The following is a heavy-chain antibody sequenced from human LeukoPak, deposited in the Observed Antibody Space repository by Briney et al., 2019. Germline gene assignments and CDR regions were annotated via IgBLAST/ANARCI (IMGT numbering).Heavy chain of an antibody. CDR2: TWNHGNNQ. D-gene: IGHD2-21*02. CDR3: AKDSGSGDCAFDC. J-gene: IGHJ4*02. V-gene: IGHV3-30*02. Sequence: GGSLRLSCAASGFSFSSYNMRWVRQAPGKGLEWVGFTWNHGNNQGYADSVKGRFTISRDNSKNTLYLQMNSLRTEDTAVYYCAKDSGSGDCAFDCWGQGTLVTVSS. CDR1: GFSFSSYN.